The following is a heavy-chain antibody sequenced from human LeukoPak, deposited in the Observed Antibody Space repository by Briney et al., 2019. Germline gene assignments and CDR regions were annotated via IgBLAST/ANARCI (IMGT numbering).Heavy chain of an antibody. V-gene: IGHV4-61*02. J-gene: IGHJ4*02. D-gene: IGHD3-10*01. CDR3: ARARDYYGSGNFYYFDY. CDR2: LYSTVST. Sequence: SETLSLTCTVPGGSISRGSYYWSWIRQPAGKGLEWIGRLYSTVSTNYSPSLKSRVTMSVDTSKNQFSLHLSSVTAADTAVYYCARARDYYGSGNFYYFDYWGQGTLVTVSS. CDR1: GGSISRGSYY.